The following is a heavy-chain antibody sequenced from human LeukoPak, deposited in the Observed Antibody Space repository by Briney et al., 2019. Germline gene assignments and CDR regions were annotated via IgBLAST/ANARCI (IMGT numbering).Heavy chain of an antibody. J-gene: IGHJ4*02. CDR3: ARDQSYFRV. V-gene: IGHV3-23*01. CDR2: IISAGGTA. CDR1: GFTFTSFG. D-gene: IGHD2-21*01. Sequence: GGSLRLSCAASGFTFTSFGMSWVRQGPGKGGEWVSAIISAGGTAYYADSVKGRVTVSRENGKNALYLQMSRLRAEDTAVYFCARDQSYFRVWGQGTLVTVSS.